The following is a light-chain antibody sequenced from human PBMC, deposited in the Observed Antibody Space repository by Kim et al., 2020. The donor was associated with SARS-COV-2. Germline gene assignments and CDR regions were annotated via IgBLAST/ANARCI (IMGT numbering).Light chain of an antibody. V-gene: IGLV1-40*01. CDR2: GNN. CDR1: NSNIGAAFD. J-gene: IGLJ3*02. Sequence: QSVLTQPPSVSGAPGQRVAISCAGNNSNIGAAFDVHWYQQFPGTAPKLLIYGNNIRPSGVPDRFSGSKSGTSASLAITGLQSDDEADYYCQSYDSDLSVPVFGGGTKVTVL. CDR3: QSYDSDLSVPV.